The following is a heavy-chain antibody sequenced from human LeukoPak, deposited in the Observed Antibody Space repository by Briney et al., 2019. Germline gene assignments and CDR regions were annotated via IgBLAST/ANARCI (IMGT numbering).Heavy chain of an antibody. CDR1: GYTFTSYG. Sequence: ASVKVSCKASGYTFTSYGISWVRQAPGQGLEWMGWISAYNGNANYAQKLQGRVTMTTDTSTSTAYMELRSLRSDDTAVYYCARGALRYFDWLFSDFDYWGQGTLVTVSS. D-gene: IGHD3-9*01. CDR3: ARGALRYFDWLFSDFDY. J-gene: IGHJ4*02. CDR2: ISAYNGNA. V-gene: IGHV1-18*01.